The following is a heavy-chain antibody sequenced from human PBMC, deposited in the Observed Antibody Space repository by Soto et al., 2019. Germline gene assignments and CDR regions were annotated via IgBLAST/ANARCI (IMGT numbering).Heavy chain of an antibody. CDR1: GCTFSSYG. J-gene: IGHJ4*02. Sequence: GASVKVSCKASGCTFSSYGNSWVRQAPGKGLEWMGWISAYNGNTNYAQKLQGRVTMTTDTSTSTAYMELRSLRSDDTAVYYCARAYSYGYFDYWGQGTLVTVSS. CDR3: ARAYSYGYFDY. D-gene: IGHD5-18*01. CDR2: ISAYNGNT. V-gene: IGHV1-18*04.